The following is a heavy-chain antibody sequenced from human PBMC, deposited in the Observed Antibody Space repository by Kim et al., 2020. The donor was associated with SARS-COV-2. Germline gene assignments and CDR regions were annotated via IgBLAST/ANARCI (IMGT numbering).Heavy chain of an antibody. Sequence: GGSLRLSCAASGFTFSDYYMSWIRQAPGKGLEWVSYISSSGSTMYYADSVKGRFTISRDNAKNSLYLQMNSLRAEDTAVYYCARDLFCSGGSCYSYGMDVWGHGTTVTASS. CDR2: ISSSGSTM. CDR1: GFTFSDYY. CDR3: ARDLFCSGGSCYSYGMDV. D-gene: IGHD2-15*01. J-gene: IGHJ6*01. V-gene: IGHV3-11*04.